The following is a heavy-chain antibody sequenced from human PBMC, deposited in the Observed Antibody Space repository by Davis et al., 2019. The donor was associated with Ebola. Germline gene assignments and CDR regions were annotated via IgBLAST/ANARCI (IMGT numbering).Heavy chain of an antibody. J-gene: IGHJ6*02. CDR3: ARGIGSVTARFDP. D-gene: IGHD4-11*01. Sequence: MPSETLSLTCAVYGGSFSRYYWSRICQPPGKGLERIGETNHSGSTNYNPFLKSRLTISVDTSKNQFSLKLSSVTAADTAVYYRARGIGSVTARFDPWGQGTTVTVSS. CDR1: GGSFSRYY. CDR2: TNHSGST. V-gene: IGHV4-34*01.